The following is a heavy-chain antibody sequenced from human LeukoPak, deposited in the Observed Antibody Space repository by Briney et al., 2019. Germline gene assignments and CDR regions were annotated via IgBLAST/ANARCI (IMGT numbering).Heavy chain of an antibody. CDR1: GYSFTNYW. V-gene: IGHV5-51*01. CDR3: ARGMTSFDY. Sequence: VESPKISCKGSGYSFTNYWIGWVRQTPGKGLEWMGIIYPGDSDTRYSPSFQGQVTISADKSFSTACLQWSSLKASDTAIYYCARGMTSFDYWAQGTLVSVSS. J-gene: IGHJ4*02. D-gene: IGHD1-14*01. CDR2: IYPGDSDT.